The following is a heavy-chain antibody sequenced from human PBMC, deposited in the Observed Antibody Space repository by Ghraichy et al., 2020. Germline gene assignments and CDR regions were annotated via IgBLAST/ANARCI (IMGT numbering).Heavy chain of an antibody. V-gene: IGHV3-7*01. CDR3: ARDLGLGSPSDY. J-gene: IGHJ4*02. Sequence: EGSLRLTCAASGFIFSRYWMSWVRQAPGKGLEWVANIKEDGGEKYFLDSVRRRFTISRDNAKNSLFLQMNNLRAEDTGVYYCARDLGLGSPSDYWGQGTVVTVSS. D-gene: IGHD7-27*01. CDR1: GFIFSRYW. CDR2: IKEDGGEK.